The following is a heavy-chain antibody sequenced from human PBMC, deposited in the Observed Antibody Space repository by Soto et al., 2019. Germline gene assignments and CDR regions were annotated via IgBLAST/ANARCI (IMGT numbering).Heavy chain of an antibody. CDR2: ISAYNGNT. J-gene: IGHJ5*02. CDR1: GYTFTSYG. V-gene: IGHV1-18*01. CDR3: ARVKGSGYHNWFDP. D-gene: IGHD3-22*01. Sequence: ASVKVSCKASGYTFTSYGISWVRQAPGQGLEWMGWISAYNGNTNYAQKLQGRVTMTTDTSTSTAYMELRSLRSDVTAVYYCARVKGSGYHNWFDPWGQGTLVTVSS.